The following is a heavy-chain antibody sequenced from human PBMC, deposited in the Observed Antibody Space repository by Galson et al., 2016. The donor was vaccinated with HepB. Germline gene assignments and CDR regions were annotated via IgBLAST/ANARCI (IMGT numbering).Heavy chain of an antibody. CDR3: ARDGVTAASDY. Sequence: SLRLSCAASGFTFSVSWVTWLRQGPGKGLEWVGNIMPDGSETFYADSVKGRFTISRDNAKNSLSLQMNNLRVEDTAVYYCARDGVTAASDYWGQGTLVIVSS. J-gene: IGHJ4*02. CDR2: IMPDGSET. CDR1: GFTFSVSW. V-gene: IGHV3-7*03. D-gene: IGHD2-8*01.